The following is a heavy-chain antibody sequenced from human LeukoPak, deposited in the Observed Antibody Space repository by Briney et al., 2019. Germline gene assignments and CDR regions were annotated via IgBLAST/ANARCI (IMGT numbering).Heavy chain of an antibody. D-gene: IGHD2-21*01. CDR1: GYTFTDYY. CDR3: AVAPGDY. V-gene: IGHV1-2*02. Sequence: GASVKVSCKASGYTFTDYYIHWVRQAPGQGLEWMGWINPNSDYTFYAQKFQGRVTLTRDTSISTVYMELTTLTSEDTALYYCAVAPGDYWGQGTLVSVSA. CDR2: INPNSDYT. J-gene: IGHJ4*02.